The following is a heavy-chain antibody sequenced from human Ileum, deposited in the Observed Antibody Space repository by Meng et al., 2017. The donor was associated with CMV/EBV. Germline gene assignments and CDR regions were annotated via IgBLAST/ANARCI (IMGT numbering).Heavy chain of an antibody. CDR3: ARESGTGAALY. CDR2: IIPILGIA. D-gene: IGHD1-14*01. CDR1: GGTFSSYA. J-gene: IGHJ4*02. Sequence: SVKVSCKASGGTFSSYAISWVRQAPGQGLEWMGGIIPILGIANYAQKFQGRVTITADKSTSTTYMELSSLRSEDTAVYYCARESGTGAALYWGQGPLVPVSS. V-gene: IGHV1-69*10.